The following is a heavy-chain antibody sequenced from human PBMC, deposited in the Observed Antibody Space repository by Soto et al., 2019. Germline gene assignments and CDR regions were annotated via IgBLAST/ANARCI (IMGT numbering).Heavy chain of an antibody. CDR1: GFTFSSYW. V-gene: IGHV3-7*01. CDR3: ARDVGRYYDFWSGYYRS. D-gene: IGHD3-3*01. Sequence: EVQLVESGGGLVQPGGSLRLSCAASGFTFSSYWMSWVRQAPGKGLEWVANRKQDGSEKYYVDSVKGRFTISRDNAKNSLYLQMNSLRAEDTAGYYCARDVGRYYDFWSGYYRSWGQGTLVTVSS. CDR2: RKQDGSEK. J-gene: IGHJ4*02.